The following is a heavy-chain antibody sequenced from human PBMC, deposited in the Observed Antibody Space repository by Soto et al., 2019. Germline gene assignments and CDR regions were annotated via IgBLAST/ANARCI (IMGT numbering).Heavy chain of an antibody. CDR3: VRVGSGYTYDY. D-gene: IGHD5-18*01. V-gene: IGHV3-72*01. J-gene: IGHJ4*02. CDR1: GFTFSDHY. Sequence: EVQLVESGGGLVQPGGSLRLSCAASGFTFSDHYMDWVRQAPGKGLVWVGRSRNKANSYTTEYAASVKGRFTISRDDSLYLQMNSLKTEDAAVYYCVRVGSGYTYDYWGQGTLVTVSS. CDR2: SRNKANSYTT.